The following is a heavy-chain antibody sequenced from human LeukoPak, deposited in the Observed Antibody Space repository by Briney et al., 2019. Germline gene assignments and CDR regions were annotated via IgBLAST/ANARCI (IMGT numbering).Heavy chain of an antibody. Sequence: PGGSLRLSCAASGFTFSSNAMSWVRQAPGKGLEWVSAISGSGGSTYYADSVKGRFTISRDNSKNTLYLQMNSLRDEDTALYYCVKDHRGSLENFQHWGQGTLVTVFS. CDR2: ISGSGGST. CDR1: GFTFSSNA. J-gene: IGHJ1*01. CDR3: VKDHRGSLENFQH. V-gene: IGHV3-23*01.